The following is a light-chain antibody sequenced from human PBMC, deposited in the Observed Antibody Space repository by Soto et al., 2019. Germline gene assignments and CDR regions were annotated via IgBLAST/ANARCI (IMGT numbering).Light chain of an antibody. CDR3: SSYTSISTLYV. CDR1: NSDVGGYNY. Sequence: QSVLTQPASVSGSPGQSITISCTGTNSDVGGYNYVSWYQQHPGKAPELMIYEVSHRPSGVSNRFPGSKSDNTASLTISGLQAEDEADYYCSSYTSISTLYVFGTGTKATVL. V-gene: IGLV2-14*01. CDR2: EVS. J-gene: IGLJ1*01.